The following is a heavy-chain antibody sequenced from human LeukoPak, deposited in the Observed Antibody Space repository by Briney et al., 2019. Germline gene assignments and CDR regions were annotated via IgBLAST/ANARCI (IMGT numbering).Heavy chain of an antibody. D-gene: IGHD6-13*01. Sequence: GGSLRLSCAASGFTVSNNYMNWVRQAPGKGLEWVSVIYSAGSTYYADSVKGRFTISRDNSKNTLYLQMNSLRAEDTAVYYCARSIAAAGRFEPWGQGTQVTVSS. J-gene: IGHJ5*02. CDR2: IYSAGST. V-gene: IGHV3-53*01. CDR1: GFTVSNNY. CDR3: ARSIAAAGRFEP.